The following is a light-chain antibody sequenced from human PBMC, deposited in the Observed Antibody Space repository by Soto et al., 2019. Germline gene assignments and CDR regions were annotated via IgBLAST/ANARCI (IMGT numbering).Light chain of an antibody. CDR3: QQYNSYSTFGPAT. J-gene: IGKJ1*01. V-gene: IGKV1-5*03. CDR1: QVISTW. Sequence: DIQMTQSPSTLSASVGDRVTITCRARQVISTWLAWYQQKPGKAPKLLIYSASDLESGVPSRFSGSGFGTEFTLTITSLQPDDFATYYCQQYNSYSTFGPATFGQGTKVDI. CDR2: SAS.